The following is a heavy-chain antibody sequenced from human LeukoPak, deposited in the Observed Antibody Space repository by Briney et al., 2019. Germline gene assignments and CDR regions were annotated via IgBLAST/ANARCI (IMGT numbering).Heavy chain of an antibody. CDR2: ISAYNGNT. V-gene: IGHV1-18*01. Sequence: GASVKVSCKASGYTFTSYGISWVRQAPGQGLEWMGWISAYNGNTNYAQKLQGRVTMTTDTSTSTAYMELRSLRSDDTAVYYCARDTFADYYDSSGYDYFDYWGQGTLVTVSP. J-gene: IGHJ4*02. CDR3: ARDTFADYYDSSGYDYFDY. D-gene: IGHD3-22*01. CDR1: GYTFTSYG.